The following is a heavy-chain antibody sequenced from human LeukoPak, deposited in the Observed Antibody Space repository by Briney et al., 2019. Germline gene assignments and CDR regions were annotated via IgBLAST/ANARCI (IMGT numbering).Heavy chain of an antibody. CDR2: INPNSGGA. CDR1: GYTSTGYY. CDR3: ARIVYGDYGRYYFDY. V-gene: IGHV1-2*04. D-gene: IGHD4-17*01. Sequence: ASVKVSCKASGYTSTGYYMHWVRQAPGQGLEWMGWINPNSGGADYAQKFQGWVTMTRDTSISTAYMELSRLRSDDTAVYYCARIVYGDYGRYYFDYWGQGTLVTVSS. J-gene: IGHJ4*02.